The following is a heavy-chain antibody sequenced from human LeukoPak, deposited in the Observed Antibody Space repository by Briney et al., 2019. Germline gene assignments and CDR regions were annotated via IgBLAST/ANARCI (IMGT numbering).Heavy chain of an antibody. Sequence: GSLRLSCAASGFTFDDYGMSWVRQAPGKGLEWVSGINWNGGSTGYVDSVKGRFTISRDNAKNSLYLQMNSLSAEDTALYYCARGGSGSYYNYYYYYMDVWGKGTTVTVSS. V-gene: IGHV3-20*04. D-gene: IGHD3-10*01. CDR2: INWNGGST. J-gene: IGHJ6*03. CDR1: GFTFDDYG. CDR3: ARGGSGSYYNYYYYYMDV.